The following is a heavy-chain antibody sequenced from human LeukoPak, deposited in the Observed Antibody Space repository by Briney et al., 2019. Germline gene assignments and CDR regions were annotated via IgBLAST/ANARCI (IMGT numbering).Heavy chain of an antibody. D-gene: IGHD3-22*01. J-gene: IGHJ4*02. CDR2: INPNSGGT. CDR1: GYTFTGYY. CDR3: ARAVIDSSGYYYVDY. V-gene: IGHV1-2*06. Sequence: ASVKVSCKASGYTFTGYYMHWVRQAPGQGLEWMGRINPNSGGTNYAQKFQGRVTMTRDTSISTAYMELSRLRSDDTAVYYCARAVIDSSGYYYVDYWGQGTLDTVSS.